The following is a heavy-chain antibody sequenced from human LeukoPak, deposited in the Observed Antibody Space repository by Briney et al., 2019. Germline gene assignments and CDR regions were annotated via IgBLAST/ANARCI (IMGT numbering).Heavy chain of an antibody. Sequence: SETLSLTCTVSGASVSSGSYYWSWIRQPPGKGLEWIGYTYYSGSTNYNPSLKSRVTISVDTSKNQFSLKLSSVTAADTAVYYCARGSRGYTYGWGQGTLVTVSS. CDR2: TYYSGST. V-gene: IGHV4-61*01. CDR3: ARGSRGYTYG. J-gene: IGHJ1*01. CDR1: GASVSSGSYY. D-gene: IGHD5-18*01.